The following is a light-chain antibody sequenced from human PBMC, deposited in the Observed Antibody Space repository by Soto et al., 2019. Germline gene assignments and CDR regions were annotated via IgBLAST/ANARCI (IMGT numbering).Light chain of an antibody. CDR2: EVS. CDR1: QSLVYSDGNTY. Sequence: DVVMTQSPLSLPVTLGQPASISCRSSQSLVYSDGNTYLNWYLQKPGQPPQLLIYEVSNRFSGVPDRFSGSGSGTDFTLKISRVEAEDVGVYYCMQSIQFPITFGQGTRLENK. J-gene: IGKJ5*01. CDR3: MQSIQFPIT. V-gene: IGKV2D-29*01.